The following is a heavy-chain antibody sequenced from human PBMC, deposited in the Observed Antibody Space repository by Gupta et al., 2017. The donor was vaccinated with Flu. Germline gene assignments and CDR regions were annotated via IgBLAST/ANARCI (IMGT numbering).Heavy chain of an antibody. CDR3: AREVVNNRLDP. Sequence: ELQLVESGGGLVQPGGSLRLLCAASGFNFSGHFMHWVRQAPGQGLVWVARIRFDGTATSYADSVRGRFTISRDNAKNTLHLQMNSLSPEDTALYYCAREVVNNRLDPWGQGTLVTVAS. V-gene: IGHV3-74*01. D-gene: IGHD2-21*01. CDR1: GFNFSGHF. CDR2: IRFDGTAT. J-gene: IGHJ5*02.